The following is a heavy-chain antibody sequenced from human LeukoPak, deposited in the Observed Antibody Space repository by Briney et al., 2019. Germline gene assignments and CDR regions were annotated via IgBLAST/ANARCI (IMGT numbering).Heavy chain of an antibody. CDR3: AREPTSGREPTSGRPLDY. CDR1: GGPFSGYF. Sequence: PSETLSLTCAVSGGPFSGYFWSWIRQSSGKGLEWIGEIHNSGTTNYNPSLNSRVTMSLDTSKNHLSLNLSSVTAADTAVYYCAREPTSGREPTSGRPLDYWGQGTLVTVSS. V-gene: IGHV4-34*01. D-gene: IGHD5-12*01. CDR2: IHNSGTT. J-gene: IGHJ4*02.